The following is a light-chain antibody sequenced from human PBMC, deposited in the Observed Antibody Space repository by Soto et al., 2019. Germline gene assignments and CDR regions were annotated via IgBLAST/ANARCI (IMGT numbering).Light chain of an antibody. Sequence: EIVMTQSPATLSVSPGERATPSCRASQSVSSNLAWYQQKPGQAPRLLIYDASTRATGIPARFSGSGSGTEFTLTISSLQSEDFAVYYCHQYNNWPRTFGQGTKVDIK. CDR3: HQYNNWPRT. CDR1: QSVSSN. J-gene: IGKJ1*01. V-gene: IGKV3-15*01. CDR2: DAS.